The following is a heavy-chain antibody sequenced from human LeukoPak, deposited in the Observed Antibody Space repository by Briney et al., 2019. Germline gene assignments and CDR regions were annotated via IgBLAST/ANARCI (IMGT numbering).Heavy chain of an antibody. J-gene: IGHJ6*02. CDR2: LSYSATYT. CDR1: GFTFSNSA. CDR3: AREASSSSYGMDV. V-gene: IGHV3-23*01. Sequence: GGSLRLSCAASGFTFSNSAMSWVRQAPGKGLEWVSTLSYSATYTYYVDSVKGRFTISRENAKNSLYLQMNSLRAGDTAVYYCAREASSSSYGMDVWGQGTTVTVSS. D-gene: IGHD6-13*01.